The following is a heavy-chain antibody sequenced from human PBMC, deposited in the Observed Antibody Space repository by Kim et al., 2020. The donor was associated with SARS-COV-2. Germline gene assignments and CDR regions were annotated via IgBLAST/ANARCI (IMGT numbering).Heavy chain of an antibody. J-gene: IGHJ4*02. Sequence: GGSLRLSCATSGFSFTTFWMTWVRHTPGKGLEWVANVNHDGSEQYYADPVRGRFFISRDNADNSHSLQMNSLRVDDTGVYFCVRGRGQLALDYWGQGTLV. CDR3: VRGRGQLALDY. CDR2: VNHDGSEQ. V-gene: IGHV3-7*01. D-gene: IGHD3-10*01. CDR1: GFSFTTFW.